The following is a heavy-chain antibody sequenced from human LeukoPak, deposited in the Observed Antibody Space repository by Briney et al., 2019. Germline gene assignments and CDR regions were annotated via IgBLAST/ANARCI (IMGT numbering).Heavy chain of an antibody. D-gene: IGHD3-10*01. Sequence: SETLSLTCTVSGGSISTHYWIWLRQPPGKGLEWIGYIYYSGSTNYNPSLKSRVTISVDTSKNQFSLKLSSVTAADTAVYYCARDPCSWFGELSYIVYRGQGTLVTVSS. CDR3: ARDPCSWFGELSYIVY. J-gene: IGHJ4*02. CDR1: GGSISTHY. CDR2: IYYSGST. V-gene: IGHV4-59*11.